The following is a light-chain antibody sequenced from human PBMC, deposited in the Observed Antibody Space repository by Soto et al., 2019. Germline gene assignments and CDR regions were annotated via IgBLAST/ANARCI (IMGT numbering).Light chain of an antibody. Sequence: DIQMTQSPSTLSGSVGDRVTITCRASQSVSGWLAWYQQKPGGAPKLLIYDASALPRGVPSRFSGSGSGTKFTLTIASLQPDDFATYYCQQYETFSGTFGPGTKVDIK. CDR1: QSVSGW. J-gene: IGKJ1*01. CDR3: QQYETFSGT. V-gene: IGKV1-5*01. CDR2: DAS.